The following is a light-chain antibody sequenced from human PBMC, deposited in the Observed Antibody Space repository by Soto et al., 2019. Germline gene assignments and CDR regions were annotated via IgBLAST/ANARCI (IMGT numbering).Light chain of an antibody. CDR1: NIGSKT. J-gene: IGLJ2*01. CDR2: DDS. CDR3: QVWDTTGDHVV. Sequence: SYELTQLPSVSVAPGQTARITCGGNNIGSKTVHWYQQKPGKAPVLVVYDDSDRPLGISERFSASNSGNTATLTASRVEAGDEADYYCQVWDTTGDHVVFGGGTKLTVL. V-gene: IGLV3-21*02.